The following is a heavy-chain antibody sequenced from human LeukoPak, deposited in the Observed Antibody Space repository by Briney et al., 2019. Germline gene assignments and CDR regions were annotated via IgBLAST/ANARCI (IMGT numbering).Heavy chain of an antibody. CDR3: ARSGRYYYGSGSYPPGPDY. CDR2: ISCDGSNK. Sequence: GGSLRLSCAASGFTFSSYGMHWVRQAPGKGLEWVAVISCDGSNKYYADSVKGRFTISRDNSKNTLYLQMNSLRAEDTAVYYCARSGRYYYGSGSYPPGPDYWGQGTLVTVSS. V-gene: IGHV3-30*03. D-gene: IGHD3-10*01. CDR1: GFTFSSYG. J-gene: IGHJ4*02.